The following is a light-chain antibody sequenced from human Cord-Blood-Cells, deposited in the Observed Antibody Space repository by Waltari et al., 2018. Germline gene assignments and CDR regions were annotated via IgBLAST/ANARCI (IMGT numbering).Light chain of an antibody. CDR3: QQYNNWPPYT. V-gene: IGKV3-15*01. Sequence: EVVMTQPTVTLPVSHGERANLPCRASQSVSSNLAWYQQKPGQAPRLLIYGASTMATGIPARFSGSGSGTDFTLTISSLQSEDFAVYYCQQYNNWPPYTFGPGTKVDIK. CDR2: GAS. CDR1: QSVSSN. J-gene: IGKJ3*01.